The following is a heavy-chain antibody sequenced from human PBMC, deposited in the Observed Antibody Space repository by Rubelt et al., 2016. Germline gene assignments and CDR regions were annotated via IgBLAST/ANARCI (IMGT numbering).Heavy chain of an antibody. Sequence: GESLKISCKGSGYSFTSYWIGWVRQMPGKGLEWMGIIYPGDSDTRYSPSFQGQVTISADKSISTAYLQWSSLKASDTAMYYCARLAFWSGYYTDYYYYYGMDVWGQGTTVTVSS. V-gene: IGHV5-51*01. CDR1: GYSFTSYW. CDR3: ARLAFWSGYYTDYYYYYGMDV. D-gene: IGHD3-3*01. J-gene: IGHJ6*02. CDR2: IYPGDSDT.